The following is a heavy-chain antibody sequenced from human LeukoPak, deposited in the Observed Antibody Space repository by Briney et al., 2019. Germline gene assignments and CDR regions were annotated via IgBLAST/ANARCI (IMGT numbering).Heavy chain of an antibody. V-gene: IGHV4-59*01. CDR2: IYYSGST. CDR3: ARDRRGSGSYFNWFDP. Sequence: PSETLSLTCTVSGGSISSYYWSWIRQPPGKGLEWIGYIYYSGSTNYNPSLKSRVTISVDTSKNQFSLKLSSVTAADTAVYYCARDRRGSGSYFNWFDPWGQGTLVTVSS. D-gene: IGHD3-10*01. J-gene: IGHJ5*02. CDR1: GGSISSYY.